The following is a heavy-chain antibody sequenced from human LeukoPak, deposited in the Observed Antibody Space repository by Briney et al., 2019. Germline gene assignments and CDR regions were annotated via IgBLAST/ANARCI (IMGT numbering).Heavy chain of an antibody. J-gene: IGHJ4*02. Sequence: PSETLSLTCTVSGGSISSHYWSWIRQPPGKGLEWIGYIYYSGSTNYNPSLKSRVTISVDTSKNQFSLKLSSVTAADTAVYYCARDYYDGSGYHVLGYWGQETLVTVSS. D-gene: IGHD3-22*01. CDR1: GGSISSHY. CDR2: IYYSGST. CDR3: ARDYYDGSGYHVLGY. V-gene: IGHV4-59*11.